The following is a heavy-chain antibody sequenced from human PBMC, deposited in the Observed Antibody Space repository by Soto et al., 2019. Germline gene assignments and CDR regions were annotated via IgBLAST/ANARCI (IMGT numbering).Heavy chain of an antibody. D-gene: IGHD4-17*01. CDR3: ARVSDYGDYVSYDP. J-gene: IGHJ5*02. Sequence: ESGGGLVKPGGSLRLSCAASGFTFSSYSMNWVRQAPGKGLEWVSSISSSSSYIYYADSVKGRFTISRDNAKNSLYLQMNRLRAEDTAVYYCARVSDYGDYVSYDPWGQGTLVTVSS. V-gene: IGHV3-21*01. CDR2: ISSSSSYI. CDR1: GFTFSSYS.